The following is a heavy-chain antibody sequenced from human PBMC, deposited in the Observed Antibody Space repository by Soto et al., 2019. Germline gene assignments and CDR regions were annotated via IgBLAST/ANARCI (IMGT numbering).Heavy chain of an antibody. J-gene: IGHJ4*02. CDR1: GGSFSGYY. V-gene: IGHV4-34*01. Sequence: QVQLQQWGAGLLKPSETLSLTCAVYGGSFSGYYWSWIRQPPGKGLEWIGEINHSGSTNYNPSLKSRVTISVDTSKNQFSLKLSSVTAADTAVYYCARRFIAAAGTAKFDYWGQGTLVTVSS. CDR3: ARRFIAAAGTAKFDY. CDR2: INHSGST. D-gene: IGHD6-13*01.